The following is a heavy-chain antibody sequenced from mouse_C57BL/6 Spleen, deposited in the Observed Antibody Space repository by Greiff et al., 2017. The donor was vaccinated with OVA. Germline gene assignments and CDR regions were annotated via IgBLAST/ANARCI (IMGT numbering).Heavy chain of an antibody. CDR2: IYPGSGNT. J-gene: IGHJ2*01. D-gene: IGHD2-1*01. CDR3: ARSFYLSVDY. CDR1: GYTFTDYY. Sequence: QVQLQQSGAELVRPGASVKLSCKASGYTFTDYYINWVKQRPGQGLEWIARIYPGSGNTYYNEKFKGKATLTAEKSSSTAYMQLSSLTSEDSAVYFCARSFYLSVDYWGQGTTLTVSS. V-gene: IGHV1-76*01.